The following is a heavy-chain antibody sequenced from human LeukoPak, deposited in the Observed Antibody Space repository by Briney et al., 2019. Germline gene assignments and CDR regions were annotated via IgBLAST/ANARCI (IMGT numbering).Heavy chain of an antibody. V-gene: IGHV4-59*01. D-gene: IGHD6-19*01. Sequence: SETLSLTCTVSGGSISTYYWSWIRQPPGKGLEWIGYIYYSGSTNYNPSPKSRVTISVDTSKNQFSLKLSSVTAADTAVYYCVRGSGWYYYWGQGTLVTVAS. J-gene: IGHJ4*02. CDR2: IYYSGST. CDR1: GGSISTYY. CDR3: VRGSGWYYY.